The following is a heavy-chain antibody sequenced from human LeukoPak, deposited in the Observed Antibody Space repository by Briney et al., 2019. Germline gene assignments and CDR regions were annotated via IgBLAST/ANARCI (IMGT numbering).Heavy chain of an antibody. J-gene: IGHJ4*02. CDR1: GFIFTSYW. CDR2: INGDGSST. Sequence: GGSLRLSCTASGFIFTSYWMHWVRQVPGKGLVWVSRINGDGSSTNYADSVKGRFTISRDNAENTLFLQVSSLRAEDTAVYYCARDSYSSAWDWGQGTLVTVSS. CDR3: ARDSYSSAWD. V-gene: IGHV3-74*01. D-gene: IGHD6-19*01.